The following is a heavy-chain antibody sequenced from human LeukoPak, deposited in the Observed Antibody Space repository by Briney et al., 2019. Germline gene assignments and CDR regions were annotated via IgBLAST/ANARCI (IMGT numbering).Heavy chain of an antibody. CDR2: IYYSGST. Sequence: SETLSLTCTVSGGSISSYYWSWIRQPPGKGLEWIGYIYYSGSTNYNPSLKSRVTISVDTSKDQFSLKLSSVTAADTAVYYCARDGGNIASKIPRGWFDPWGQGTLVTVSS. CDR3: ARDGGNIASKIPRGWFDP. J-gene: IGHJ5*02. V-gene: IGHV4-59*01. CDR1: GGSISSYY. D-gene: IGHD6-13*01.